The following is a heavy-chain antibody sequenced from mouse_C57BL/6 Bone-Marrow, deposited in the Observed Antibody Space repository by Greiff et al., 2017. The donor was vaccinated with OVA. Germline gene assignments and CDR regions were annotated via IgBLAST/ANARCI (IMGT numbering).Heavy chain of an antibody. CDR2: INPGSGGT. J-gene: IGHJ4*01. Sequence: QVQLKQSGAELVRPGTSVKVSCKASGYAFTNYLIEWVKQRHGQGLEWIGVINPGSGGTNYNEKFKGKATLTADKSSSTADMQLSSLTSEDSAVYSCARSYYYPARAMDYCGQGTSVTVSS. CDR1: GYAFTNYL. CDR3: ARSYYYPARAMDY. V-gene: IGHV1-54*01. D-gene: IGHD2-10*01.